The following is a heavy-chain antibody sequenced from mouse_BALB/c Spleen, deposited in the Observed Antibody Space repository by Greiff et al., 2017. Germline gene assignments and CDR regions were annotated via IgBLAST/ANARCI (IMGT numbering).Heavy chain of an antibody. D-gene: IGHD2-4*01. Sequence: EVQLVESGPGLVKPSQSLSLTCSVTGYSITSGYYWNWIRQFPGNKLEWMGYISYDGSNNYNPSLKNRISITRDTSKNQFFLKLNSVTTEDTATYYCARDDYDVTPFAYWGQGTLVTVSA. CDR2: ISYDGSN. CDR1: GYSITSGYY. J-gene: IGHJ3*01. CDR3: ARDDYDVTPFAY. V-gene: IGHV3-6*02.